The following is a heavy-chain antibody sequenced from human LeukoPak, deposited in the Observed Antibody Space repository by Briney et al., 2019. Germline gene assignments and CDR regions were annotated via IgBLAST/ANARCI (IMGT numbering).Heavy chain of an antibody. D-gene: IGHD5-18*01. J-gene: IGHJ4*02. V-gene: IGHV1-46*01. Sequence: GASVKVSCKASGYTFTSYYMHWVRQAPGQGLKWMGIINPSGGSTSYAQKFQGRVTMTRDTSTSTVYMKLSSLRSEDTAVYYCARSGTAMVPWYWGQGTLVTVSS. CDR1: GYTFTSYY. CDR2: INPSGGST. CDR3: ARSGTAMVPWY.